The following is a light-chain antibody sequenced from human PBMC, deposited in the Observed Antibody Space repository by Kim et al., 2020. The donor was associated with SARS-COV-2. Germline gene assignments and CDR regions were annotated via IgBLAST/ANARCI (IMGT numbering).Light chain of an antibody. V-gene: IGKV3-11*01. J-gene: IGKJ4*01. CDR3: QQRGNWPPALT. Sequence: PGERATPSCRASHNIDINLAWYQQTPGQPPRLLIYDAAIRAAGIPDRFSGSGSGTDFTLTIGSLAPEDFAVYYCQQRGNWPPALTFGGGTKVDIK. CDR1: HNIDIN. CDR2: DAA.